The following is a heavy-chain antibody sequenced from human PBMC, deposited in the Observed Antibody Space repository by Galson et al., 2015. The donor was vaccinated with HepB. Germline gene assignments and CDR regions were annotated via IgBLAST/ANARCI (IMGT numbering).Heavy chain of an antibody. CDR3: AKISDGYKYYFDY. V-gene: IGHV1-69*13. CDR2: ISPIFGTA. Sequence: SVKVSCKASGCTFSSYAISWVRQAPGQGLEWVGGISPIFGTANYAQKFQGRVTITADESTSTAYMNLSSLRSEDTAVYYCAKISDGYKYYFDYWGQGTLVTVSS. D-gene: IGHD2-21*01. J-gene: IGHJ4*02. CDR1: GCTFSSYA.